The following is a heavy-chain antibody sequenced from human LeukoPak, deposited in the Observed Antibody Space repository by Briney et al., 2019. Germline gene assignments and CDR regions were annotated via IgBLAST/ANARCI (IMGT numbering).Heavy chain of an antibody. D-gene: IGHD7-27*01. CDR1: GGSISNGGYY. J-gene: IGHJ4*02. V-gene: IGHV4-61*08. CDR2: IYYSGST. CDR3: ARDNGGAAPFDY. Sequence: SETLSLTCTVSGGSISNGGYYWNWIRQPPGKGLEWIGYIYYSGSTNYNPSLKSRVTISVDTSKNQFSLKLSSVTAADTAVYYCARDNGGAAPFDYWGQGTLVTVSS.